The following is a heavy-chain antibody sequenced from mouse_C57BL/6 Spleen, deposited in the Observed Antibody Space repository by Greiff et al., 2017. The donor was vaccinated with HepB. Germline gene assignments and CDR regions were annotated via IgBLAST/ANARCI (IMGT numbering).Heavy chain of an antibody. D-gene: IGHD2-1*01. Sequence: QVQLKESGAELVRPGASVKLSCKASGYTFTDYYINWVKQRPGQGLEWIARIYPGSGNTYYNEKFKGKATLTAEKSSSTAYMQLSSLTSEDSAVYFCARYGNDWYFDVWGTGTTVTVSS. CDR3: ARYGNDWYFDV. V-gene: IGHV1-76*01. J-gene: IGHJ1*03. CDR2: IYPGSGNT. CDR1: GYTFTDYY.